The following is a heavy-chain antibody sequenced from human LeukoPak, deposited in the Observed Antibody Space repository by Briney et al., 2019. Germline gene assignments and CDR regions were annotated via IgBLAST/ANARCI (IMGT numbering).Heavy chain of an antibody. V-gene: IGHV3-23*01. D-gene: IGHD3-3*01. J-gene: IGHJ3*02. Sequence: PGGSLRLSCAASGFTFSSYAMSWVRQAPGKGLEWVSGISGGGGTTDQADSVKGRFTISRDNSKNTLYLQMNSLRAEDTAVYYCAKEGIFGVSGEAFDIWGQGTMVTVSS. CDR3: AKEGIFGVSGEAFDI. CDR1: GFTFSSYA. CDR2: ISGGGGTT.